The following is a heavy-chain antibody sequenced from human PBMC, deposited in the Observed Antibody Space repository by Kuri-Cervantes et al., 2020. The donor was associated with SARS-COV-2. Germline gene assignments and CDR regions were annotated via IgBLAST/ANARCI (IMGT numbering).Heavy chain of an antibody. V-gene: IGHV3-30*02. CDR1: GFTFSSYG. D-gene: IGHD3-22*01. J-gene: IGHJ3*02. CDR3: AKDMYYDSSGFYDAFDI. CDR2: IRYDGSNK. Sequence: GESLKISCAASGFTFSSYGMHWVRQAPGKGLEWVAFIRYDGSNKYYADSVKGRFTISRDNSKNTLYLQMNSLRAEDTAVYYCAKDMYYDSSGFYDAFDIWGQGTMVTVS.